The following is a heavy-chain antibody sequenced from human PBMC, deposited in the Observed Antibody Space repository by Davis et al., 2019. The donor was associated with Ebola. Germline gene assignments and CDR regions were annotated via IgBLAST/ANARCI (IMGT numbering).Heavy chain of an antibody. CDR2: INHSGST. CDR3: ARGWHTKAFDI. J-gene: IGHJ3*02. Sequence: SETLSLTCTVSGGSISSYYWSWIRQPPGKGLEWIGEINHSGSTNYNPSLKSRVTISVDTSKNQFSLKLSSVTAADTAVYYCARGWHTKAFDIWGQGTMVTVSS. V-gene: IGHV4-34*01. D-gene: IGHD2-8*01. CDR1: GGSISSYY.